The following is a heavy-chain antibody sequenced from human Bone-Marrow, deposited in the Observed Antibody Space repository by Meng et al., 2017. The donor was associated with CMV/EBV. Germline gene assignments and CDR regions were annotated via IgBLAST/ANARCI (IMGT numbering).Heavy chain of an antibody. D-gene: IGHD1-26*01. CDR3: ASGESGRYSYFFDY. Sequence: SVPVSCQPSGYTFTSYYMHWVRQAPGQGLEWMGIINPSGGSTSYAQKFQGRVTITADKSTSTAYMELSSLRPEDTAVYYCASGESGRYSYFFDYWGQGTLVTVSS. V-gene: IGHV1-46*01. CDR1: GYTFTSYY. CDR2: INPSGGST. J-gene: IGHJ4*02.